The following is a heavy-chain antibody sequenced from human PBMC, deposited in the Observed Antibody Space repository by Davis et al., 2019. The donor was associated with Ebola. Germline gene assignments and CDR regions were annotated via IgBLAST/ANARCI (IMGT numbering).Heavy chain of an antibody. CDR1: GYSFTSYW. CDR3: ARQGIDTSMVDYHYYAMDV. J-gene: IGHJ6*02. D-gene: IGHD5-18*01. V-gene: IGHV5-51*01. CDR2: IFPRDSDT. Sequence: GESLKISCKGSGYSFTSYWIGWVRQMPGKGLEWMGIIFPRDSDTRYSPSFQGQVTISVDKSISTAYLQWSSLKASDTAMYFCARQGIDTSMVDYHYYAMDVWGQGTTVTVSS.